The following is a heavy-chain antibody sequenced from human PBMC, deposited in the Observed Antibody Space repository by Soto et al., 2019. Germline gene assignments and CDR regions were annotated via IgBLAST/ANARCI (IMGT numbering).Heavy chain of an antibody. CDR1: GGSINSGGYC. D-gene: IGHD5-18*01. CDR3: SRGILV. Sequence: QVQLQESGPGLVKPSQTLSLTCTVSGGSINSGGYCWSWIRQHPGKGLDWIGCISYGGSTSYNPALKSRVNIHVATSKTQFSLKLTSVTAADTAVYYCSRGILVWGQGALITVSS. CDR2: ISYGGST. V-gene: IGHV4-31*03. J-gene: IGHJ4*02.